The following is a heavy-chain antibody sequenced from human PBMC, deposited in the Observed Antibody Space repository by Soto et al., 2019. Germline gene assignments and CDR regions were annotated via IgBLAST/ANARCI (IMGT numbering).Heavy chain of an antibody. J-gene: IGHJ4*02. V-gene: IGHV3-23*01. D-gene: IGHD5-12*01. CDR1: GFTFRSYA. CDR2: ISGSGDKT. Sequence: EVLLLESGGGLVQPGGSLRLSCKASGFTFRSYAMSWVRHTPGKGLEWVSSISGSGDKTYYADSVKGRFTFSRDNSKNTVYLQMNNLRAEDTAVYYCAKEWTPRRAFDHWGQGTLVTVSS. CDR3: AKEWTPRRAFDH.